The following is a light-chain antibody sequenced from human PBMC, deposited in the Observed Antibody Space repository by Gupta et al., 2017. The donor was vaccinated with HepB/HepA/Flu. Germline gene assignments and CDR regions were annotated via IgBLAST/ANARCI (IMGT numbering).Light chain of an antibody. J-gene: IGLJ2*01. CDR2: DDR. V-gene: IGLV3-21*03. CDR3: HVWENTSDNPVI. Sequence: YVLTQPPSVSLATGKTARITCGGANVGERSVYWCHQSSVHAPVVLIFDDRERRAATTARVSVSNSGNTATLTITGVDVGEEADYYCHVWENTSDNPVIFGGGTKLTVL. CDR1: NVGERS.